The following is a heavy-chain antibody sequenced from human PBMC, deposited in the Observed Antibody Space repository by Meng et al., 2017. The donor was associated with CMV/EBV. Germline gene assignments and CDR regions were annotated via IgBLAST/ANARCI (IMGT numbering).Heavy chain of an antibody. CDR3: ARDKGMVELGSWFDP. J-gene: IGHJ5*02. V-gene: IGHV6-1*01. CDR1: GDSVSSNSAA. D-gene: IGHD2-15*01. Sequence: VPLHQSVPRLVQPPHTLSLTCAISGDSVSSNSAAWNWIRQSPSRGLEWLGRTYYRSKWYNDYAVSVKSRITINPDTSKNQFSLQLNSVTPEDTAVYYCARDKGMVELGSWFDPWGQGTLVTVSS. CDR2: TYYRSKWYN.